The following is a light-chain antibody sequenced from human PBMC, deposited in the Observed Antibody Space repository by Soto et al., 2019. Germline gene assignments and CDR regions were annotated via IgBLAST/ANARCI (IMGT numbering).Light chain of an antibody. Sequence: EIVLTQSPGTLSLSPGERATLSCRASQSVSSSYLAWYQQKPGQAPRLLIYGASSRATGIPDRFSGSGSGTDFTLTISGLEPEDVAVYYCQQYASSPTFGQGTKLEIK. J-gene: IGKJ2*01. V-gene: IGKV3-20*01. CDR3: QQYASSPT. CDR2: GAS. CDR1: QSVSSSY.